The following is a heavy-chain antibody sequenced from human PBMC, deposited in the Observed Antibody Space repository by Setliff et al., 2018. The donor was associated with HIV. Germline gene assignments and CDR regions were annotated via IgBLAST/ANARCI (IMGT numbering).Heavy chain of an antibody. J-gene: IGHJ6*03. CDR3: ARGADGDYRYYMDV. Sequence: SVKVSCKASGYTFRSFGISWVRQAPGQGLEWMGGILPFFGSANYAQKFQGRVTITAAVSTRTIYMEVSSLTSEDTAVYYCARGADGDYRYYMDVWGRGTTVTVSS. D-gene: IGHD4-17*01. V-gene: IGHV1-69*13. CDR1: GYTFRSFG. CDR2: ILPFFGSA.